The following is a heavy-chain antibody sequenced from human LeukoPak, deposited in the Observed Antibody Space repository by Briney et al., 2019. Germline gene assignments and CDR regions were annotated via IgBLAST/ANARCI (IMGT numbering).Heavy chain of an antibody. D-gene: IGHD1-26*01. CDR1: GFTFSSYG. Sequence: GGSLRLSCAASGFTFSSYGMHWVRQAPGKGLEWVAVIWYDGSNKYYADSVKGRFTISRDNSKNTLYLQMNSLRAEDTAVYYCARDGSKYSGSYRYYFDYWGQGTLVTVSS. V-gene: IGHV3-33*01. CDR3: ARDGSKYSGSYRYYFDY. J-gene: IGHJ4*02. CDR2: IWYDGSNK.